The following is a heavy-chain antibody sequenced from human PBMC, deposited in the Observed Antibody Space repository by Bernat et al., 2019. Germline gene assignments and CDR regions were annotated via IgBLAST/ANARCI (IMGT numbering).Heavy chain of an antibody. CDR3: AKERDSSNWYGGGFDY. CDR2: ISKDGRNK. V-gene: IGHV3-30*18. Sequence: QVQLVESGGGVVQPGRSLRLSCAASGFTFSSYGMHWVRQAPGKGLGWVAVISKDGRNKYYADSVKDRLTISRDNSQNTLYLQMNSLRVEDTAVYYCAKERDSSNWYGGGFDYWGQGTLVTVSS. CDR1: GFTFSSYG. D-gene: IGHD6-13*01. J-gene: IGHJ4*02.